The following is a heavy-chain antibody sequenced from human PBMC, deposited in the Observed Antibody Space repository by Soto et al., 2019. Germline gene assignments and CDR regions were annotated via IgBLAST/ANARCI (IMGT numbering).Heavy chain of an antibody. V-gene: IGHV1-69*13. CDR1: GGTFSSYA. J-gene: IGHJ6*01. CDR3: ARDDPTIFGAIPPCYYYGLCG. CDR2: IIPIFGTA. D-gene: IGHD3-3*01. Sequence: SVKVSCKASGGTFSSYAISWVRQAPGQGLEWMGGIIPIFGTANYAQKFQGRVTITADESTSTAYMELSRLRSEDTAVYYCARDDPTIFGAIPPCYYYGLCGWGQGSTVTVSS.